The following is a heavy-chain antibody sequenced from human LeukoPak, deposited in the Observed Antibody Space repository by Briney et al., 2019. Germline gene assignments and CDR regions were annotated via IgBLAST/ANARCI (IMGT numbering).Heavy chain of an antibody. CDR1: GDSISSYY. CDR2: IYTSGST. CDR3: ARGYCSGGNCYYFDY. Sequence: PSETLSLTCTVSGDSISSYYWSWIRQPAGKGLEWIGRIYTSGSTNYNPSLKSRVTMSVDTSKNQFSPKLSSVTAADTAVYYCARGYCSGGNCYYFDYWGQGTLVTVSS. J-gene: IGHJ4*02. D-gene: IGHD2-15*01. V-gene: IGHV4-4*07.